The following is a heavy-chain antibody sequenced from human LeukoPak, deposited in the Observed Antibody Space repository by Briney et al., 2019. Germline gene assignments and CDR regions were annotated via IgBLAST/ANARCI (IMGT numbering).Heavy chain of an antibody. CDR3: ARGEAPLGSSSWGA. J-gene: IGHJ4*02. V-gene: IGHV1-8*01. CDR2: KNPNSGNT. D-gene: IGHD6-13*01. CDR1: GYTFTSYD. Sequence: ASVKVSCKASGYTFTSYDINWVRQATGQGLEWMGWKNPNSGNTGYAQKFQGRVTMTRNTSISTAYMELSGLRSEDTAVYYCARGEAPLGSSSWGAWGQGTLVTVSS.